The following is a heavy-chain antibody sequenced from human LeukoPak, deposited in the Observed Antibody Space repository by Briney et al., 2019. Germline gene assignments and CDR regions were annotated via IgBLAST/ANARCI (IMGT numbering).Heavy chain of an antibody. CDR2: IHYSGST. Sequence: SETLSLTCTVSGGSITNYYWSWIRQPPGKGLEWIGYIHYSGSTKYKSSLKSRVTISVDKSENQFSLKLTSVTAADTAVYYCARPYYYFIDVWGRGTTVTVSS. CDR3: ARPYYYFIDV. CDR1: GGSITNYY. V-gene: IGHV4-59*12. J-gene: IGHJ6*03.